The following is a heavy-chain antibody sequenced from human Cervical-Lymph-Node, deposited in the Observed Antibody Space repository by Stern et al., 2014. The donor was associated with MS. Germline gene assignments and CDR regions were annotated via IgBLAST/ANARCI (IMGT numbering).Heavy chain of an antibody. Sequence: VQLVQSGTEVKKPGQSLKIACKGSGSRLTNYWIAWVRQMPGTGLEGMGIIYTCYADTIYGPSFKAQVSSSADSSPSTAVLQWSSLKTSDTAIYYCARRAAVADEWGVHWFDPWCQGTLVTVSS. CDR2: IYTCYADT. D-gene: IGHD6-19*01. V-gene: IGHV5-51*01. CDR3: ARRAAVADEWGVHWFDP. CDR1: GSRLTNYW. J-gene: IGHJ5*02.